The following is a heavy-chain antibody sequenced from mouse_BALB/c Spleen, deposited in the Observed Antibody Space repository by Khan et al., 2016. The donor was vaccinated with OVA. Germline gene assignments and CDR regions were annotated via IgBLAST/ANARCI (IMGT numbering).Heavy chain of an antibody. CDR3: ARESSYWYFDA. CDR1: GYTFTNYR. D-gene: IGHD1-1*01. V-gene: IGHV9-1*02. J-gene: IGHJ1*01. CDR2: INTYTGEP. Sequence: QIQLVQSGPELKKPGETVKISCKASGYTFTNYRMNWMKQAPEKGLKWMGWINTYTGEPTYGDDFKGRFAFSLDTSASTAYLQINNLKNEDMATXVCARESSYWYFDAWGAGTTVTVSS.